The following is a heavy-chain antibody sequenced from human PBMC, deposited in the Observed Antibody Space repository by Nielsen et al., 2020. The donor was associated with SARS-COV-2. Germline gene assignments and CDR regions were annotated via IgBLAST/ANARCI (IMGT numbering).Heavy chain of an antibody. V-gene: IGHV3-21*01. CDR1: GFTFDDYG. CDR2: ISSSSSYI. Sequence: GESLKISCAASGFTFDDYGMSWVRQAPGKGLEWVSSISSSSSYIYYADSVKGRFTISRDNAKNSLYLQMNSLRAEDTAVYYCARRYSSSSGAFDYWGQGTLVTVSS. D-gene: IGHD6-6*01. J-gene: IGHJ4*02. CDR3: ARRYSSSSGAFDY.